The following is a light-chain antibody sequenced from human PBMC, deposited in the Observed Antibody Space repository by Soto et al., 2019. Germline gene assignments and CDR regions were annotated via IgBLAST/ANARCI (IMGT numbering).Light chain of an antibody. CDR2: GAS. CDR1: QTVSSY. CDR3: QQYNNWPPWT. J-gene: IGKJ1*01. V-gene: IGKV3-15*01. Sequence: EIVLTQSPATLGLSPGERATLSCRASQTVSSYLAWYQQKPGQAPRLLIYGASTRATNIPARFSGSGSGTEFTLTISRLQSEDFAVYYCQQYNNWPPWTFGQGTKVDIK.